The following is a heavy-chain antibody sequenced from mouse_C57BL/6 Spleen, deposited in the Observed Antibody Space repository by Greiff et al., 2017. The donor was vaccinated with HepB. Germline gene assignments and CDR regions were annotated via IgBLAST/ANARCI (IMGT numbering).Heavy chain of an antibody. CDR1: GYTFTSYW. J-gene: IGHJ4*01. V-gene: IGHV1-64*01. Sequence: QVQLQQPGAELVKPGASVKLSCKASGYTFTSYWMHWVKQRPGQGLEWIGMIHPNSGSTNYNEKFKSKATLTVDKSSSTAYMQLSSLTSEDSAVYNCARNYGPIYYAMDYWGQGTSVTVSS. CDR3: ARNYGPIYYAMDY. D-gene: IGHD1-1*02. CDR2: IHPNSGST.